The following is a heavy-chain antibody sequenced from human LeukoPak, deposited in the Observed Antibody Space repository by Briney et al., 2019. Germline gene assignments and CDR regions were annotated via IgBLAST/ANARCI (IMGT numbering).Heavy chain of an antibody. J-gene: IGHJ4*02. V-gene: IGHV4-59*01. CDR1: GGSFTSYF. Sequence: SETLSLTCTVSGGSFTSYFWSWVRQPPGEGLEWIGYIYYSGSTNYNPSLKSRVTISVDTSKNQFSLKLSSVTAADTAVYYCARVVRYCSSTSCSFFDYWGQGTLVTVSS. CDR3: ARVVRYCSSTSCSFFDY. CDR2: IYYSGST. D-gene: IGHD2-2*01.